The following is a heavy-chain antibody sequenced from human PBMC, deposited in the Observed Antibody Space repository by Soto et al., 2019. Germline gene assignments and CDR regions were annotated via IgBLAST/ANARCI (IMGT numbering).Heavy chain of an antibody. Sequence: SETLSLTCTVSGGSISSYYWSWIRQPPGKGLEWIGYIYYSGNTKYNPSLKSRVTISVDTSKNQFSLRLTSVTAADTAVYYCAKQGGKYGIRALEPWGQGTLVTVSS. V-gene: IGHV4-59*08. D-gene: IGHD1-1*01. J-gene: IGHJ5*02. CDR2: IYYSGNT. CDR3: AKQGGKYGIRALEP. CDR1: GGSISSYY.